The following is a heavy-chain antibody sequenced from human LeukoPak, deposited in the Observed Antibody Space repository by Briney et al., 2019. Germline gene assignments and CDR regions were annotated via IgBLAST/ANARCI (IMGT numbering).Heavy chain of an antibody. J-gene: IGHJ4*02. CDR3: ARDLSIAVAGTRFDY. Sequence: GGXLRLSCAASGFTFSSYSMNWGRQAPGKGLEGGSSIIITTSYLSYAHSVNARFTISRDNAQNSLYLQMHSLRAEHTAVYYCARDLSIAVAGTRFDYWGQGTLVTVSS. D-gene: IGHD6-19*01. CDR2: IIITTSYL. CDR1: GFTFSSYS. V-gene: IGHV3-21*01.